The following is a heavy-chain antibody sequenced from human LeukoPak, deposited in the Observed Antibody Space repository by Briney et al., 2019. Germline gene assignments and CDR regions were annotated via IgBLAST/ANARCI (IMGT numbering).Heavy chain of an antibody. J-gene: IGHJ4*02. CDR3: ASSTPLTSFDY. CDR2: ISSSGSTI. D-gene: IGHD3-10*01. V-gene: IGHV3-48*03. Sequence: PGGSLRLSCAASGFTFSSYEMNWVRQAPGKGLEWVSYISSSGSTIYYADSVKGRFTISRDNAKNSLYLQMNSLRAEDTAVYCCASSTPLTSFDYWGQGTLVTVSS. CDR1: GFTFSSYE.